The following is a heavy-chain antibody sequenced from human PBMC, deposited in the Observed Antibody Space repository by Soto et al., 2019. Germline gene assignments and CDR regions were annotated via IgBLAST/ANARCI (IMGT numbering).Heavy chain of an antibody. Sequence: SETLSLTCTVSGGSISSSSYYWGWIRQPPGKGLEWIGSIYYSGSTYYNPSLKSRVTISVDTSKNQFFLKLSSVTAADTAVYYCARLTFFYGDLRYYFDYWGQGTLVTVSS. V-gene: IGHV4-39*01. CDR3: ARLTFFYGDLRYYFDY. D-gene: IGHD4-17*01. J-gene: IGHJ4*02. CDR1: GGSISSSSYY. CDR2: IYYSGST.